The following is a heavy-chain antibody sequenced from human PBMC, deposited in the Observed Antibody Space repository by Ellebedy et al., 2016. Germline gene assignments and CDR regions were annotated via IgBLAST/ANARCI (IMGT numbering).Heavy chain of an antibody. J-gene: IGHJ5*02. CDR1: GFTFSNYD. V-gene: IGHV3-48*02. Sequence: GESLKISXAASGFTFSNYDMNWVRQAPGKGLEWVSCITRSSTSIYYTDSVKGRFTISRDNAKNSLYLQMNSLRDEDTAVYYCARDGGDGSDFYYWFDLWGQGALVTVSA. CDR3: ARDGGDGSDFYYWFDL. CDR2: ITRSSTSI. D-gene: IGHD3-22*01.